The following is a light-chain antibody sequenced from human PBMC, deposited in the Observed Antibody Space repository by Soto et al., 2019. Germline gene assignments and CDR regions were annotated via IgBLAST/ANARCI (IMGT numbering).Light chain of an antibody. CDR3: QHYGGSSPLFT. J-gene: IGKJ3*01. V-gene: IGKV3-20*01. CDR1: QSVRNNY. Sequence: EIVLTQSPGTLSLSPGERATLACRASQSVRNNYLAWYQQKPGQAPRLLIYGASSRATGIPDRFSGSGSGTDFILTISRLEPEDFAIYYCQHYGGSSPLFTFGPGTKVDIK. CDR2: GAS.